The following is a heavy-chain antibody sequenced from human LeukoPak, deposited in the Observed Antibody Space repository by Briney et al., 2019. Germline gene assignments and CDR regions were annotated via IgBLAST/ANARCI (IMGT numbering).Heavy chain of an antibody. Sequence: GGSLRLSCAASGFTFSSYGMHWVRQAPGKGLEWVAFIRYDGSNKYYADSVKGRFTISRDNSKNTLYLQMNSLRAEDTAVYYCSSSQPGGYFDWLFLPLDYWGQGTLVTVSS. CDR1: GFTFSSYG. CDR2: IRYDGSNK. V-gene: IGHV3-30*02. CDR3: SSSQPGGYFDWLFLPLDY. J-gene: IGHJ4*02. D-gene: IGHD3-9*01.